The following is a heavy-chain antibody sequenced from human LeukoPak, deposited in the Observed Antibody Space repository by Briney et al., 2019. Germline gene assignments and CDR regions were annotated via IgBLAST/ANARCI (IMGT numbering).Heavy chain of an antibody. Sequence: GRSLRLSCAASGFTSSSYGMHWVRQAPGKGLEWVAVIWYDGNNKYYADSVKGRFTISRDNSKNTLYLQMISLRAEDTAVCYCARAADDYFLNYWGQGTLVTVSS. CDR3: ARAADDYFLNY. J-gene: IGHJ4*02. V-gene: IGHV3-33*01. D-gene: IGHD2/OR15-2a*01. CDR2: IWYDGNNK. CDR1: GFTSSSYG.